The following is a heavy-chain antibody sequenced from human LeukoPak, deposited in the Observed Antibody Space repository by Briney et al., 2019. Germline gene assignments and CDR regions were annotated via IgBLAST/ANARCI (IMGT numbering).Heavy chain of an antibody. Sequence: SETLSPTCTVSGGSINNYYWSWIRQPPGKGLEWIGYIYYSGSTNYNPTLKSRVTISVDTSKNQFSLKLSSVTAADTAVYYCARQSPYCTGGVCYTGAFDIWGQGTIVTISS. CDR2: IYYSGST. D-gene: IGHD2-8*02. CDR1: GGSINNYY. J-gene: IGHJ3*02. V-gene: IGHV4-59*08. CDR3: ARQSPYCTGGVCYTGAFDI.